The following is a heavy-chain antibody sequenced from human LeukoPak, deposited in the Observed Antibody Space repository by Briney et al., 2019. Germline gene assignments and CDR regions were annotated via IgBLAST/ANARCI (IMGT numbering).Heavy chain of an antibody. Sequence: GASVKVSCKASGGTFTSYAISRVRQAPGQGLEWMGGTLPIFGTANYAQKDQGRVTITADESTSTAYMELSSLRSEDTAVYYCARDGGYYGSGSAYYFDYWGQGTLVTVSS. J-gene: IGHJ4*02. V-gene: IGHV1-69*13. D-gene: IGHD3-10*01. CDR2: TLPIFGTA. CDR1: GGTFTSYA. CDR3: ARDGGYYGSGSAYYFDY.